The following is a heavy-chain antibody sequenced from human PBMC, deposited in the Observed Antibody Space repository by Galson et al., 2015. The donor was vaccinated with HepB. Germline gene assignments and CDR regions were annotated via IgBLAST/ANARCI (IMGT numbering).Heavy chain of an antibody. CDR2: IWYDGSNK. Sequence: SLRLSCAASGFTFSSYGMHWVRQAPGKGLEWVAVIWYDGSNKYYADSVKGRFTISRDNSKNTLYLQMNSLRAEDTAVYYCARGGGYGDYPRGLDYYYYMDVWGKGTTVTVSS. J-gene: IGHJ6*03. CDR1: GFTFSSYG. V-gene: IGHV3-33*01. CDR3: ARGGGYGDYPRGLDYYYYMDV. D-gene: IGHD4-17*01.